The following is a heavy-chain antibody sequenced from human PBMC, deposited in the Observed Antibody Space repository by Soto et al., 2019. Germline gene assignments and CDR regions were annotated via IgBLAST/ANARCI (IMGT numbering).Heavy chain of an antibody. V-gene: IGHV3-23*01. CDR2: ISGSVGIT. CDR1: GFTFSSYA. CDR3: AKDRITMIVVVITYCDY. J-gene: IGHJ4*02. Sequence: WGSLRLSCAASGFTFSSYAMSWVRQAPGKGLEWVSAISGSVGITYYADSVKGRFTISRDNSKNTLYLQMNSLRAEDTAVYYCAKDRITMIVVVITYCDYWGKGNLVIVSS. D-gene: IGHD3-22*01.